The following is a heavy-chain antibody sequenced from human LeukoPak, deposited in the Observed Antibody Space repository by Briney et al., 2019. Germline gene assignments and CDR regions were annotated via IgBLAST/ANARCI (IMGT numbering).Heavy chain of an antibody. V-gene: IGHV3-64*01. CDR2: ISSNGGST. CDR3: ARTKYSYGPFDY. J-gene: IGHJ4*02. D-gene: IGHD5-18*01. Sequence: PGGSLRLSCAASGFTFSSYAMHWVRQAPGKGLEYVSAISSNGGSTYYANSVKGRFTISRDNSKNTLYLQMGSLRAEDMAVYYCARTKYSYGPFDYWGQGTLVTVSS. CDR1: GFTFSSYA.